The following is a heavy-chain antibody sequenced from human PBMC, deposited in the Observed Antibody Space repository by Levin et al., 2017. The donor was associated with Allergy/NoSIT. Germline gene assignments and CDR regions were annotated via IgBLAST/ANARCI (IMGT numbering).Heavy chain of an antibody. CDR1: GFTFSSYW. CDR3: ARDLGTYGDPQDY. Sequence: AGGSLRLSCAASGFTFSSYWMSWVRQAPGKGLEWVANIKQDGSEKYYVDSVKGRFTISRDNAKNSLYLQMNSLRAEDTAVYYCARDLGTYGDPQDYWGQGTLVTVSS. V-gene: IGHV3-7*01. J-gene: IGHJ4*02. D-gene: IGHD4-17*01. CDR2: IKQDGSEK.